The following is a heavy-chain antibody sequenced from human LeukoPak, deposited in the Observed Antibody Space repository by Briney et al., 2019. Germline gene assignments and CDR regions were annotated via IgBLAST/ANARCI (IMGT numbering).Heavy chain of an antibody. CDR2: INSDVSST. Sequence: GGSLRPSCAASGFTFSISGMHWVRQAPGKGLVWVSLINSDVSSTWYADSVKGRFTISRDNAKNTVYLPMDSLRAEDTAVYYCLKDADYWGHGTRVTVST. CDR1: GFTFSISG. CDR3: LKDADY. V-gene: IGHV3-74*01. J-gene: IGHJ4*01.